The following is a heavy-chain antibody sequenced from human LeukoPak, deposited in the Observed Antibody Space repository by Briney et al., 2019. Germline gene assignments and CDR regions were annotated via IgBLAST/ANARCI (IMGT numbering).Heavy chain of an antibody. V-gene: IGHV1-69*01. CDR3: VRGVTLPRYYGMDV. CDR1: GGTFSSYA. Sequence: SVKVSCKASGGTFSSYAISWVRQAPGQGLEWMGGIIPIFGTANYAQKFQGRVTITADESTSTAYMELSSLRSEDTAVYYCVRGVTLPRYYGMDVWGQGTTVTVSS. J-gene: IGHJ6*02. CDR2: IIPIFGTA. D-gene: IGHD4-23*01.